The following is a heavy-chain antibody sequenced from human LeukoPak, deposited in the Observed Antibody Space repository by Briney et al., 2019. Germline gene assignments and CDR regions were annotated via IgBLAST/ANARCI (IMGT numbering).Heavy chain of an antibody. CDR1: GGSFSGYY. D-gene: IGHD4-23*01. V-gene: IGHV4-34*01. CDR2: INHSGST. J-gene: IGHJ4*02. CDR3: ARDVTPFRYFDY. Sequence: PSETLSLTCAVYGGSFSGYYWSWIRQPPGKGLEWIGEINHSGSTNYNPSLKSRVTISVDTSKNQLSLKLSSVSAADTAVYYCARDVTPFRYFDYWGQGTLVTVSS.